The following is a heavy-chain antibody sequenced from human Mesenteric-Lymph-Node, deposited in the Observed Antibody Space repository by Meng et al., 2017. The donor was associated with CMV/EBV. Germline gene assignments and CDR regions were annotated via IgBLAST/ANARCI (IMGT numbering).Heavy chain of an antibody. CDR2: ISSGSTI. Sequence: GGSLRLSCAASGFTFSSYAMSWVRQAPGKGLEWVSYISSGSTIYYADSVQGRFTISRDNAKNSLYLQMNSLRAEDTALYFCARGPLAPFHYWGQGTLVTVSS. J-gene: IGHJ4*02. CDR3: ARGPLAPFHY. V-gene: IGHV3-48*03. D-gene: IGHD5-12*01. CDR1: GFTFSSYA.